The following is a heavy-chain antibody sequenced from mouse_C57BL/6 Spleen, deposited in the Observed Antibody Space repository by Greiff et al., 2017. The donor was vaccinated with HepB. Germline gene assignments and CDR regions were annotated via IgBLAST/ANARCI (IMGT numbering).Heavy chain of an antibody. CDR2: ISDGGSYT. J-gene: IGHJ2*01. CDR3: ARDWAYYSNYESYFDY. D-gene: IGHD2-5*01. V-gene: IGHV5-4*01. CDR1: GFTFSSYA. Sequence: EVQVVESGGGLVKPGGSLKLSCAASGFTFSSYAMSWVRQTPEKRLEWVATISDGGSYTYYPDNVKGRFTISRDNAKNNLYLQMSHLKSEDTAMYYCARDWAYYSNYESYFDYWGQGTTLTVSS.